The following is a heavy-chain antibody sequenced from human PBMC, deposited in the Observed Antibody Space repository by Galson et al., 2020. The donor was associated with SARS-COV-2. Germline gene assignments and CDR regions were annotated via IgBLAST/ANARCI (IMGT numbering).Heavy chain of an antibody. CDR2: TYYRSKWYN. Sequence: SETLSLTCAISGDSVSSNSAAWNWIRQSPSRGLEWLGRTYYRSKWYNDYAVSVKSRITINPDTSKNQFSLQLNSVTPEDTAVYYCARVGSSSFNYYYGRDVWGQGTTVTVSS. V-gene: IGHV6-1*01. CDR1: GDSVSSNSAA. J-gene: IGHJ6*02. CDR3: ARVGSSSFNYYYGRDV. D-gene: IGHD6-13*01.